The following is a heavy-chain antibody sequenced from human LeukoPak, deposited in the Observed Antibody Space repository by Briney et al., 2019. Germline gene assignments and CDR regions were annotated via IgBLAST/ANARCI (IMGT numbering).Heavy chain of an antibody. D-gene: IGHD4-17*01. CDR2: IYPGDSDT. J-gene: IGHJ4*02. CDR1: GYSFTSYW. Sequence: GESLQISYQGSGYSFTSYWIGWVRPMPGKGLEWMGIIYPGDSDTRYSPSFQGQVTISADKSISTAYLQWSSLKASDTAVYYCARHQRGTTVTTYDYWGQGTLVTVSS. V-gene: IGHV5-51*01. CDR3: ARHQRGTTVTTYDY.